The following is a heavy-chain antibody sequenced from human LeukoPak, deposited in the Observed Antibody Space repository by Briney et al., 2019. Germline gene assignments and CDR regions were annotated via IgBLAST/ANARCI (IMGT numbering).Heavy chain of an antibody. CDR1: GYTFTGYY. D-gene: IGHD3-3*01. V-gene: IGHV1-2*02. CDR2: INPNSGGT. J-gene: IGHJ4*02. CDR3: ARARGRPVGSTTMPFDY. Sequence: GASVKVSCKASGYTFTGYYMHWVRQAPGQGLEWMGSINPNSGGTNYAQKFQGRVTMTRDTSISTAYMELSRLRSDDTAVYYCARARGRPVGSTTMPFDYWGQGTLVTVSS.